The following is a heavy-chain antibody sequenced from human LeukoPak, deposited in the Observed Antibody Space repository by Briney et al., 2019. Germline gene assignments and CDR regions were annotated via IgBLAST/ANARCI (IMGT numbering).Heavy chain of an antibody. J-gene: IGHJ4*02. CDR3: ARGGESVSISYLPY. D-gene: IGHD2/OR15-2a*01. CDR2: IRHDGSEK. V-gene: IGHV3-7*01. Sequence: PGGSLRLSCVASGFTFSNYWMTWVRQAPGKGLEWVANIRHDGSEKFYVDSVKGRFTISRDNSKNLLSLQMNSLRAEDAAVYFCARGGESVSISYLPYWGQGTLATVSS. CDR1: GFTFSNYW.